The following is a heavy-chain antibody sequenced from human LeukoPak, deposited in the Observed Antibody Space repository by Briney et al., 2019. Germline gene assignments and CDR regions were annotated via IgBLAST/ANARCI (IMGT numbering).Heavy chain of an antibody. J-gene: IGHJ4*02. Sequence: GGSLRLSCAASGFTFSRYWMSWVRQAPGKGLEWVANIKQDGSEKYYVDSVKGRFTISRDNAKNSMYLQMNSLRAEDTAVYYCARETYYYGSGSYYTSTFDYWGQGTLVTVS. CDR3: ARETYYYGSGSYYTSTFDY. CDR1: GFTFSRYW. V-gene: IGHV3-7*03. CDR2: IKQDGSEK. D-gene: IGHD3-10*01.